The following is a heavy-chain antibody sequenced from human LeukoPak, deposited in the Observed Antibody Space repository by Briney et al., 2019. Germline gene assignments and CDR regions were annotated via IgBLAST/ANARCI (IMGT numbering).Heavy chain of an antibody. CDR3: ARGPYSYDSSGAFDI. V-gene: IGHV4-34*01. D-gene: IGHD3-22*01. J-gene: IGHJ3*02. Sequence: SETLSLTCAVYGGSFSGYYWSWIRQPPGKGLEWIGEINHSGSTNYNPSLKSRVTISVDTSKNQFSLKLSSVAAADTAVYFCARGPYSYDSSGAFDIWGQGTMVTVSS. CDR2: INHSGST. CDR1: GGSFSGYY.